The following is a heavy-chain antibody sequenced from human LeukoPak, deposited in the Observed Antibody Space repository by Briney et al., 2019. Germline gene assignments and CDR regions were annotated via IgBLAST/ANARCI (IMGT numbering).Heavy chain of an antibody. D-gene: IGHD3-3*01. CDR1: GYTFTSYY. CDR2: INPSGGRT. CDR3: ATYYDFWSGYDY. J-gene: IGHJ4*02. V-gene: IGHV1-46*01. Sequence: ASVKVSCKASGYTFTSYYMHWVRQAPGQGLEWMGVINPSGGRTSDAQKFQGRVTMTRDTSTSTVYMELSSLRSEDTAVYYCATYYDFWSGYDYWGQGTLVTVSS.